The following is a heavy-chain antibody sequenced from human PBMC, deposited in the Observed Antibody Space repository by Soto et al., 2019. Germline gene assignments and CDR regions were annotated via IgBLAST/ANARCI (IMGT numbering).Heavy chain of an antibody. CDR1: GYTFTSYD. V-gene: IGHV1-8*01. CDR3: ARGNTYYYDSSGYH. D-gene: IGHD3-22*01. J-gene: IGHJ4*02. Sequence: QVQLVQSGAEVKKPGASVKVSCKASGYTFTSYDINWVRQATGQGLEWMGWMNPNSGNTGYAQKFQGRVTMTRNTSLSTAYMELSSLRSEDTAVYYCARGNTYYYDSSGYHWGQGTLVTVSS. CDR2: MNPNSGNT.